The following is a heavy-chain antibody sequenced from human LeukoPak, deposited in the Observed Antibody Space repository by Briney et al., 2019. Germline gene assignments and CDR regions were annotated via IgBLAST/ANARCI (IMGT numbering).Heavy chain of an antibody. D-gene: IGHD5-12*01. CDR1: GFTVSSNY. J-gene: IGHJ6*02. CDR3: ARVSRVYSGSNYYYYGMDV. Sequence: GGSLRLSCAASGFTVSSNYMSWVRQAPGKGLEWVSVIYPGGSTYYADSVKGRFTISRDNAKNSLYLQMNSLRAEDTAVYYCARVSRVYSGSNYYYYGMDVWGQGTTVTVSS. CDR2: IYPGGST. V-gene: IGHV3-53*01.